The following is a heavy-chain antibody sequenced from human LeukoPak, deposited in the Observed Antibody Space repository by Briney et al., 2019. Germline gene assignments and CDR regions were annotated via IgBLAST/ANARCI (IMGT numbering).Heavy chain of an antibody. CDR1: GYSFTSYW. CDR3: ARHRRGYNGYVDY. D-gene: IGHD5-12*01. CDR2: IYPGDSDT. Sequence: GESLMISCKGSGYSFTSYWIGWVRQMPGKGLEWMGIIYPGDSDTRYSPSFQGQVTMSADKSISTAYLQWSSLKASDTAMYYCARHRRGYNGYVDYWGQGTLVTVSS. V-gene: IGHV5-51*01. J-gene: IGHJ4*02.